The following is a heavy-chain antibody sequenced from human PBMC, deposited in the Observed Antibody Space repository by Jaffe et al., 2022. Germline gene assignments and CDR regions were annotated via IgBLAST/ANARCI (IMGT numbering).Heavy chain of an antibody. J-gene: IGHJ6*03. CDR2: IKQDGSEK. V-gene: IGHV3-7*01. Sequence: EVQLVESGGGLVQPGGSLRLSCAASGFTFSSYWMSWVRQAPGKGLEWVANIKQDGSEKYYVDSVKGRFTISRDNAKNSLYLQMNSLRAEDTAVYYCARVGVVVVPAALYYYYMDVWGKGTTVTVSS. CDR1: GFTFSSYW. D-gene: IGHD2-2*01. CDR3: ARVGVVVVPAALYYYYMDV.